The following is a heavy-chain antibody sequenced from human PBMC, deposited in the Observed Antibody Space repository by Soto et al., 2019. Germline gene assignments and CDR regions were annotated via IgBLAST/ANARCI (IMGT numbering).Heavy chain of an antibody. V-gene: IGHV3-23*01. Sequence: EVQLLESGGGLVQPGGSLRLSCAASGFTFSSYAMSWVRQAPGKGLEWVSTITGYGGNTYYADSVKGRLTISRDNSRNTLYVQMNSLRAEDTDVYYCAKGRGESNRYSFDYWGHGTLVTVSS. D-gene: IGHD3-10*01. J-gene: IGHJ4*01. CDR3: AKGRGESNRYSFDY. CDR2: ITGYGGNT. CDR1: GFTFSSYA.